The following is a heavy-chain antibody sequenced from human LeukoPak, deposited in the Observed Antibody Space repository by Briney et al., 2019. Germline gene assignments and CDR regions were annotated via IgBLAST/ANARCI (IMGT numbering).Heavy chain of an antibody. Sequence: GGSLRLSCAASGFTFSNYWMNWVRQVPGKGLVWVSRIKTDGGTSYADSVKGRFTISRDNAKNTLYLQMNSLRAEDTAVYYCVRDSNYWGQGTLVTVSS. CDR1: GFTFSNYW. CDR2: IKTDGGT. CDR3: VRDSNY. J-gene: IGHJ4*02. V-gene: IGHV3-74*01.